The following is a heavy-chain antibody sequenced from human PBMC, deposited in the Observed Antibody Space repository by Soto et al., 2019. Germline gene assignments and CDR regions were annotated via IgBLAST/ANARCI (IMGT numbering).Heavy chain of an antibody. CDR3: AREWTMDAFDI. Sequence: SETLSLTCTVSGGSISSGGYYWSWIRQHPGKGLEWIGYIYYSGSTYYNPSLKSRVTISVDTSKSQFSPKLSSVTAADTAVYYCAREWTMDAFDIWGQGTMVTLSS. V-gene: IGHV4-31*03. CDR2: IYYSGST. CDR1: GGSISSGGYY. D-gene: IGHD3-10*01. J-gene: IGHJ3*02.